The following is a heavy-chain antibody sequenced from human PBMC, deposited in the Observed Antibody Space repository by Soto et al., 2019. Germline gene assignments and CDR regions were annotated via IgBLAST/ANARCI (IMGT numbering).Heavy chain of an antibody. J-gene: IGHJ6*03. CDR3: ARGEAMTTVTTSYQYMAV. D-gene: IGHD4-4*01. V-gene: IGHV1-2*04. Sequence: ASVKVSCKASGYTITGYYMHWVRQAPGQGLEWMGWINPNSDGTNYAQKFQGWVTMTRDTSISTAYMELSRLRSDDTAVYYCARGEAMTTVTTSYQYMAVWGKGTTVPVSS. CDR1: GYTITGYY. CDR2: INPNSDGT.